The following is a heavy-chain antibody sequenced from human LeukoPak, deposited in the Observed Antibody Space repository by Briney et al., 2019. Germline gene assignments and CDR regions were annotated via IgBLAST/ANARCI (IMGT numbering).Heavy chain of an antibody. CDR1: GGSISSYY. Sequence: SETLSLTCTVSGGSISSYYWSWIRQPAGKGLEWIGRIYTSGITNYNPSLKSRVTMSVDTSKNQFSLNLSSVTAADTAVYYCARGGSRDTAKGPPVFDYWGQGTLVTVSS. J-gene: IGHJ4*02. D-gene: IGHD5-18*01. CDR3: ARGGSRDTAKGPPVFDY. CDR2: IYTSGIT. V-gene: IGHV4-4*07.